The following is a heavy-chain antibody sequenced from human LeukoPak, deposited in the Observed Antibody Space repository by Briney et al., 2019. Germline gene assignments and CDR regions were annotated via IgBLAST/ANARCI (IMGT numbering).Heavy chain of an antibody. CDR1: GGSISSYY. V-gene: IGHV4-4*07. D-gene: IGHD5-18*01. Sequence: NASETLSLTCTVSGGSISSYYWSWIRQPAGKGLEWIGRIYTSGSTNYSPSLKSRVTISVDKSKNQFSLKLSSVTAADTAVYYCARETPEGYSYGTGWYFDLWGRGTLVTVSS. CDR3: ARETPEGYSYGTGWYFDL. CDR2: IYTSGST. J-gene: IGHJ2*01.